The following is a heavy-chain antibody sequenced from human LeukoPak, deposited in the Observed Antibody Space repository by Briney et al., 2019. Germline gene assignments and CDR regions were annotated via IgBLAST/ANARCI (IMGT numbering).Heavy chain of an antibody. V-gene: IGHV4-34*01. D-gene: IGHD6-13*01. Sequence: SETLSLTCTVSGGSISSYYWSWIRQPPGKGLEWIGEINHSGSTNYNPSLKSRVTISVDTSKNQFSPKLSSVTAADTAVYYCARGGLGYSSSWFFDYWGQGTLVTVSS. CDR2: INHSGST. CDR1: GGSISSYY. CDR3: ARGGLGYSSSWFFDY. J-gene: IGHJ4*02.